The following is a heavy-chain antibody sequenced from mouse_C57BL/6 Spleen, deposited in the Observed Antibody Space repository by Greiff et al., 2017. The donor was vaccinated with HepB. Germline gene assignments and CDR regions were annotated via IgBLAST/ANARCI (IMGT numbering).Heavy chain of an antibody. J-gene: IGHJ4*01. CDR3: AKGFYYGSSPYAMDY. D-gene: IGHD1-1*01. CDR2: IDPSDSYT. V-gene: IGHV1-50*01. Sequence: QVQLQQPGAELVKPGASVKLSCKASGYTFTSYWMQWVKQRPGQGLEWIGEIDPSDSYTNYNQKFKGKATLTVDTSSSTAYMLLSSLTSEDSAVYYCAKGFYYGSSPYAMDYWGQGTSVTVSS. CDR1: GYTFTSYW.